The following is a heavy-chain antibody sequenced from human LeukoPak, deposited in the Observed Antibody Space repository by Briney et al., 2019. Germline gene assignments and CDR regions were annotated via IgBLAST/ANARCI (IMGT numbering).Heavy chain of an antibody. CDR3: AREGGRATESYYYYGLDV. CDR1: GFTFSTYT. CDR2: ISSGSTYT. Sequence: GGSLRLSCAASGFTFSTYTMNWVRQAPGKGLEWVSSISSGSTYTYYADSLKGRFTISRDNAKNSLYLQMNSLRAEDTAMYYCAREGGRATESYYYYGLDVWGQGTTVTVSS. V-gene: IGHV3-21*01. D-gene: IGHD3-10*01. J-gene: IGHJ6*02.